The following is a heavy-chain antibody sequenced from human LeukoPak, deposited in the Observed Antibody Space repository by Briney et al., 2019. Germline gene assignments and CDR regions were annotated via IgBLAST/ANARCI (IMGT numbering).Heavy chain of an antibody. J-gene: IGHJ3*02. D-gene: IGHD4-17*01. V-gene: IGHV4-30-2*01. CDR3: AVPSHGDYDDAFDI. Sequence: SQTLSLTCAVSGGSISSDGYSWSWIRQPPGKGLEWIGYIYRSGSTYYNPSLKSRVTISVDRSKNQFSLKLSSVTAADTAVYYCAVPSHGDYDDAFDIWGQGTMVTVSS. CDR1: GGSISSDGYS. CDR2: IYRSGST.